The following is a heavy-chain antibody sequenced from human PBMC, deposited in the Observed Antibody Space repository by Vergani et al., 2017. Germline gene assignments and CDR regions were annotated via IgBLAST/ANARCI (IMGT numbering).Heavy chain of an antibody. CDR1: GFTFSSYA. J-gene: IGHJ3*02. Sequence: EVQLLESGGGLVQPGGSLRLSCAASGFTFSSYAMSWVRQAPGKGLEWVSTISSSGDNTYYADSVKGRLTVSRDNSKNTLYLQMNSLRAEDTAVYYCAKHNWNFIGAFDIWGQGTMVTVSS. D-gene: IGHD1-7*01. CDR3: AKHNWNFIGAFDI. V-gene: IGHV3-23*01. CDR2: ISSSGDNT.